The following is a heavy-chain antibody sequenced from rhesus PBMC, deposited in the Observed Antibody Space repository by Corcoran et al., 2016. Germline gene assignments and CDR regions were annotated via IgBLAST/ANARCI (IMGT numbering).Heavy chain of an antibody. CDR1: GGSIRDSYR. J-gene: IGHJ2*01. CDR2: IYGSSTST. D-gene: IGHD4-23*01. Sequence: QVQLQESGPGVVKPSETLSLTCAVSGGSIRDSYRWSWIRQPPGKGLEWIGHIYGSSTSTNYNPSLKSRVTISKDTSKNQFSLKLSSVTAADTAVYYCARDGEYSNYVRYWYFDLWGPGTPITISS. V-gene: IGHV4S10*01. CDR3: ARDGEYSNYVRYWYFDL.